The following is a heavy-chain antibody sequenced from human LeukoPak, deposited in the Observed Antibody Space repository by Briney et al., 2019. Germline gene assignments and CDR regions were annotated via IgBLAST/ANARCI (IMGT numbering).Heavy chain of an antibody. Sequence: GGSVRLSCGASGFTFSSYSMNWVRQAPGKGLEWVSSISSSSSYIYYADSVKGRFTISRDNAKNSLYLQMNSLRAEDTAVYYCARPGYCSGGSCNCFDYWGQGTLVTVSS. CDR3: ARPGYCSGGSCNCFDY. CDR1: GFTFSSYS. V-gene: IGHV3-21*01. J-gene: IGHJ4*02. CDR2: ISSSSSYI. D-gene: IGHD2-15*01.